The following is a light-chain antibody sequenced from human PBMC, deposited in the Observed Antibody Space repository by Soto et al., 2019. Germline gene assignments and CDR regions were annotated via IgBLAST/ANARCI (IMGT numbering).Light chain of an antibody. J-gene: IGLJ3*02. CDR1: SSNIGAGYD. CDR3: QCYDTSLSGSV. V-gene: IGLV1-40*01. Sequence: QPVLTQPPSVSGAPGQRVTISCTGSSSNIGAGYDIHWYQQLPGTAPKLLIYGNSNRPSGVPDRFSGSKSGTSASLAITGLQAEDEADYYCQCYDTSLSGSVFGGGTKLTVL. CDR2: GNS.